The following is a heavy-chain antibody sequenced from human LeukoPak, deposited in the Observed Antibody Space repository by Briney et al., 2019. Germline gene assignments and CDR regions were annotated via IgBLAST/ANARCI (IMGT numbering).Heavy chain of an antibody. D-gene: IGHD6-6*01. J-gene: IGHJ4*02. CDR2: ISGSGNST. CDR1: GFTFSSYA. CDR3: AKEGSSSSSVDY. V-gene: IGHV3-23*01. Sequence: PGGSLRLSCAVSGFTFSSYAMSWVRQVPGKGLEWVSGISGSGNSTYYTDSVGGRFTISRDNSKNTLYLQMNSLRAEDTAVYYCAKEGSSSSSVDYWGQGTLVTVSS.